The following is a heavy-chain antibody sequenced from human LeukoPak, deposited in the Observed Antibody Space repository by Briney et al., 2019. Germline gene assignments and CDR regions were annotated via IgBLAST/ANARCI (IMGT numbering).Heavy chain of an antibody. J-gene: IGHJ4*02. CDR3: ARDGPLGNEGN. V-gene: IGHV3-48*04. D-gene: IGHD3-3*02. Sequence: GGSLRLSCAASGFTFSSYGMHWVRQAPGKGLEWVSYISSSGSTIYYADSVKGRFTISRDNAKNSLYLQMNSLRAEDTAVYYCARDGPLGNEGNWGQGTLVTVSS. CDR1: GFTFSSYG. CDR2: ISSSGSTI.